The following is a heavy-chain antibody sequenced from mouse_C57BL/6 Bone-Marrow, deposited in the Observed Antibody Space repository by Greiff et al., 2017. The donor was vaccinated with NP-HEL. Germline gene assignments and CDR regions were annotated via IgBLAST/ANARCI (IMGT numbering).Heavy chain of an antibody. CDR2: IYPGGGYT. CDR1: GYTFTNYW. J-gene: IGHJ4*01. Sequence: VQLVESGAELVRPGTSVKMSCKASGYTFTNYWIGWAKQRPGHGLEWIGDIYPGGGYTNYNEKFKGKATLTADKSSSTAYMQFSSLTSEDSAIYYCARLRDYAMDYWGQGTSVTVSS. V-gene: IGHV1-63*01. CDR3: ARLRDYAMDY.